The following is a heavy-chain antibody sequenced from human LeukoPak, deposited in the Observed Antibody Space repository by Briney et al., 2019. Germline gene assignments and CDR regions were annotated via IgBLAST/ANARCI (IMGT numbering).Heavy chain of an antibody. CDR3: ARLGRYYGSGSYYSPNRYYYYMDV. CDR1: GGSFSGYY. Sequence: SETLSLTCAVYGGSFSGYYWSWIRQPPGKGLEWIGEINHSGSTNYNPSLKSRVTIPVDTSKNQFSLKLSSVTAADTAVYYCARLGRYYGSGSYYSPNRYYYYMDVWGKGTTVTISS. CDR2: INHSGST. J-gene: IGHJ6*03. D-gene: IGHD3-10*01. V-gene: IGHV4-34*01.